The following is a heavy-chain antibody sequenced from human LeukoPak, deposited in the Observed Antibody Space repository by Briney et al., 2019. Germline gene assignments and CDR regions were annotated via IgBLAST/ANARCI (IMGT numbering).Heavy chain of an antibody. D-gene: IGHD3-3*01. CDR2: IYFSGTT. Sequence: PSETLSLTCTVSGGSIASSSYYWGWIRQPPGKGLEWIGSIYFSGTTNYNPSFKSRVTISLDTSKTQFSLNLISVTAADTAVYYCATDSGVGTLSDWGQGTLVTVSS. V-gene: IGHV4-39*07. CDR3: ATDSGVGTLSD. J-gene: IGHJ4*02. CDR1: GGSIASSSYY.